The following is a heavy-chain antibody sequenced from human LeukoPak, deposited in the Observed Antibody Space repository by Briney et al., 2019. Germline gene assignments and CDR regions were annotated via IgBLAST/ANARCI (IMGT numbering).Heavy chain of an antibody. CDR1: GFTFSDHY. J-gene: IGHJ6*02. CDR2: IFSGASTI. CDR3: ARGHYGLDV. Sequence: GSLRLSCAASGFTFSDHYISWIRQAPGKGLEWVSYIFSGASTIYYSDSVKGRFTISRDNAKNSLYLQMNSLRAEDTAVYYCARGHYGLDVWGQGTTVTVSS. V-gene: IGHV3-11*01.